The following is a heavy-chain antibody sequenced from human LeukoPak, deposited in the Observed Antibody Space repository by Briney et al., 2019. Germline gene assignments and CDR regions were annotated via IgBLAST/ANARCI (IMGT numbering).Heavy chain of an antibody. CDR3: ARDPSYDILTGYSYGGFDY. V-gene: IGHV3-48*01. CDR1: GFTFSSYS. Sequence: GGSLRLSCAASGFTFSSYSMNWVRQAPGKGLEWVSYISSSSSTIYYADSVKGRFTISRDNAKNSLYLQMNSLRAEDTAVYYCARDPSYDILTGYSYGGFDYWGQGTLVTVSS. D-gene: IGHD3-9*01. J-gene: IGHJ4*02. CDR2: ISSSSSTI.